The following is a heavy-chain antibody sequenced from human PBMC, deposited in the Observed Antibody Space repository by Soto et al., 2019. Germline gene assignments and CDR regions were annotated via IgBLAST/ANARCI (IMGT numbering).Heavy chain of an antibody. CDR2: ISGSGGST. J-gene: IGHJ6*02. CDR1: GFTFSSYA. D-gene: IGHD3-3*01. V-gene: IGHV3-23*01. Sequence: GGSLRLSCAASGFTFSSYAMSWVRQAPGKGLEWVSAISGSGGSTYYADSVKGRFTISRDNSKNTLYLQMNSLRAEDTAVYYCAKCITIFGVVIRGGGYYYYGMDVWGQGTTVTVSS. CDR3: AKCITIFGVVIRGGGYYYYGMDV.